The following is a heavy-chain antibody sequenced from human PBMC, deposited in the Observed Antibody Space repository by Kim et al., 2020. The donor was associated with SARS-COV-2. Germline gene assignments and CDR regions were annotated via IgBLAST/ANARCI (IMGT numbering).Heavy chain of an antibody. CDR2: INHSGSA. CDR3: ARGPWDTMIVVAKRDYFD. V-gene: IGHV4-34*01. D-gene: IGHD3-22*01. Sequence: SETLSLTCAVYGGSFSGYYWSWIRQPPGKGLEWIGEINHSGSANYNPSLKSRVTISVDTSKNQFSLKLSSVTAADTAVYYCARGPWDTMIVVAKRDYFD. J-gene: IGHJ4*01. CDR1: GGSFSGYY.